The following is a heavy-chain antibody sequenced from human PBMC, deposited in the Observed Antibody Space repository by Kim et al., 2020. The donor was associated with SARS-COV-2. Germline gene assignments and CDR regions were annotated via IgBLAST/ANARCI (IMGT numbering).Heavy chain of an antibody. D-gene: IGHD5-18*01. CDR3: ARTMEGYRYALDPFDY. J-gene: IGHJ4*02. Sequence: SAKGRFPISRDKSKNTLYLQMNSLRAEDTAVYYCARTMEGYRYALDPFDYWGQGTLVTVSS. V-gene: IGHV3-30*07.